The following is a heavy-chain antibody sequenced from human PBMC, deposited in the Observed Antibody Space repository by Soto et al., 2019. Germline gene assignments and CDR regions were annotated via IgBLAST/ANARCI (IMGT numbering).Heavy chain of an antibody. Sequence: SETLSLTCTVSGGSISSYYWSWIRQPPGKGLEWIGYIYYSGSTNYNPSLKSRVTISVDTSKNQFSLKLSSVTAADTAVYYCAREDSATVISGNYYYYYYMDVWGKGTTVTVSS. V-gene: IGHV4-59*01. D-gene: IGHD4-4*01. J-gene: IGHJ6*03. CDR3: AREDSATVISGNYYYYYYMDV. CDR2: IYYSGST. CDR1: GGSISSYY.